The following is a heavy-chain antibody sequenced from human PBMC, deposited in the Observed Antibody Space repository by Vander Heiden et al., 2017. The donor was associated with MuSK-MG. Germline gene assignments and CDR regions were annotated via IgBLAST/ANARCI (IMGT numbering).Heavy chain of an antibody. D-gene: IGHD3-16*01. CDR1: GFTVSSYG. CDR3: ARDRLINWFDP. Sequence: QVQLVESGGGVVQPGRSLRLSCPASGFTVSSYGMHWVRQAPGKGLEWVAVIWYDGSNKYYADSVKGRFTISRDNSKNTLYLQMNSLRAEDTAVYYCARDRLINWFDPWGQGTLVTVSS. J-gene: IGHJ5*02. CDR2: IWYDGSNK. V-gene: IGHV3-33*01.